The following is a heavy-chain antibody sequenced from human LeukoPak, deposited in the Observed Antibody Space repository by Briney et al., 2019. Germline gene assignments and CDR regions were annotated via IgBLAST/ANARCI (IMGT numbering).Heavy chain of an antibody. J-gene: IGHJ4*02. V-gene: IGHV1-18*01. D-gene: IGHD6-13*01. CDR2: ISAYNGNR. CDR3: AREGHSSPYDFDY. CDR1: GYSFNSYG. Sequence: ASVKVSCKASGYSFNSYGISWVRQAPGQGLEWMGWISAYNGNRNYAQKFQGRVTMTRDTSMSTAYMELSSLTSDDTAVYYCAREGHSSPYDFDYWGQGTLVTVSS.